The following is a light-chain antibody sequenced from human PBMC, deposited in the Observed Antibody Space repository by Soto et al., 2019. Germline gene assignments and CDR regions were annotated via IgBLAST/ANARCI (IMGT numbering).Light chain of an antibody. CDR2: EVR. J-gene: IGLJ1*01. V-gene: IGLV2-14*01. Sequence: QSVLTQPAPASGCRGQSITTSCTGTSSDIGGYDYVSWYQQRPGKAPKLMIYEVRYRPSGVSNRFSGSKSGNTASLTISGLQAEDEAVYYCCSYTRTSNHYVFGGGTKVTVL. CDR1: SSDIGGYDY. CDR3: CSYTRTSNHYV.